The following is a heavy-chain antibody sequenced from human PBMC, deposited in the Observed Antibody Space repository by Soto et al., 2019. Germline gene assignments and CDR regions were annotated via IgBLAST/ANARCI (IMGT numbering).Heavy chain of an antibody. CDR2: MNPNSGNT. V-gene: IGHV1-8*01. CDR1: GYTFTSYD. J-gene: IGHJ6*02. D-gene: IGHD5-12*01. Sequence: ASVKVSCKASGYTFTSYDINWVRQATGQGLEWMGWMNPNSGNTCYAQKFQGRVTMTRNTSISTAYMELSSLRSEDTAVYYCAREAPRVRYSGHDYVLVSDFGMDVWGQGTTVTVSS. CDR3: AREAPRVRYSGHDYVLVSDFGMDV.